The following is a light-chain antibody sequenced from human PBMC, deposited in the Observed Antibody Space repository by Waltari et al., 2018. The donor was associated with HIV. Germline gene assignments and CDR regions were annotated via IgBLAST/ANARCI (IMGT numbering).Light chain of an antibody. J-gene: IGKJ4*02. Sequence: ELVLTQSPDTLSLSPGETATLSCRASQSVSNNYLALYPQKPGQAPRRLTLGASSRATGSPDRFSGSGSGTDFNLTISRLEPEDFVVYYCQKYGTSPLTFGGGTNVDMK. V-gene: IGKV3-20*01. CDR1: QSVSNNY. CDR2: GAS. CDR3: QKYGTSPLT.